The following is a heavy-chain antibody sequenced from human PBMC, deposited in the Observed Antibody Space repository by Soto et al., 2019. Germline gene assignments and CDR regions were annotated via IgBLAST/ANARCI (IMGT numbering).Heavy chain of an antibody. CDR3: AKDFWSGRYYYGMDV. V-gene: IGHV3-23*01. CDR1: GFTFSSYA. J-gene: IGHJ6*02. Sequence: PGVSLRLSCAASGFTFSSYAMSWVRQAPGKGLEWVSAISGSGGSTYYADSVKGRFTISRDNSKNTLYLQMNSLRAEDTAVYYCAKDFWSGRYYYGMDVWGQGTTVTVSS. D-gene: IGHD3-3*01. CDR2: ISGSGGST.